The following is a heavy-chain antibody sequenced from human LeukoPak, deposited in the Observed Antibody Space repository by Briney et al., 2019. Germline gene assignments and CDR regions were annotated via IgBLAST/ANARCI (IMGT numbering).Heavy chain of an antibody. CDR2: ISNSGDT. D-gene: IGHD3-16*01. J-gene: IGHJ4*02. Sequence: SETLSLTCTVSGGSFSSYYWSWIRQPPGKGLEWIGYISNSGDTNYTPSLKSRVTMSVDTSKKQFSLKLNSVTSADTAVYFCARDGAPGGSAYFDYWGQGTLVTVSS. V-gene: IGHV4-59*01. CDR1: GGSFSSYY. CDR3: ARDGAPGGSAYFDY.